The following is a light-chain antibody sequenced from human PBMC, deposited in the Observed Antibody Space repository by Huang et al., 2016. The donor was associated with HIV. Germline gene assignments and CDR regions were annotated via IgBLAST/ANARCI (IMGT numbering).Light chain of an antibody. CDR1: QSVSSSY. V-gene: IGKV3-20*01. CDR3: QQYGRSLT. J-gene: IGKJ4*01. Sequence: EIVLTQSPGTLSLSPGDRATLPCRASQSVSSSYLAWYQQKPGQAPRLLIYGASSRATAIPDRFSGSVSGTDFTLTISRLEPEDFAVYYCQQYGRSLTFGGGTKVEIK. CDR2: GAS.